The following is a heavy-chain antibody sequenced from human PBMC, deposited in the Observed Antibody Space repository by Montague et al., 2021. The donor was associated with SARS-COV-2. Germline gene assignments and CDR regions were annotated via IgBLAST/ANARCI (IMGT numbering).Heavy chain of an antibody. Sequence: SETLSLTCTVSGGSISSNCYYWVRLRQPPGLGLVWIGCFYCSASYYYYPSLESRVSIYVATTKYHLSLKLSSVTAADSAVYYCARHVYDILTGYYAYWDFDLWGHGTLVTVSS. CDR3: ARHVYDILTGYYAYWDFDL. CDR1: GGSISSNCYY. V-gene: IGHV4-39*01. D-gene: IGHD3-9*01. J-gene: IGHJ2*01. CDR2: FYCSASY.